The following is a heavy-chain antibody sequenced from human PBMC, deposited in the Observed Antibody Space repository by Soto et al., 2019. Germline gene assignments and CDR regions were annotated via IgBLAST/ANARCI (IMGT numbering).Heavy chain of an antibody. D-gene: IGHD4-17*01. Sequence: SETLSLTCAVSGGSISSGGYSWSWIRQPPGKGLEWIGYIYHSGSTYYNPSLKSRVTISVDRSKNQFSLKLSSVTAADTAVYYCARAHGDVDPWGQGTLVTVSS. V-gene: IGHV4-30-2*01. CDR3: ARAHGDVDP. CDR1: GGSISSGGYS. J-gene: IGHJ5*02. CDR2: IYHSGST.